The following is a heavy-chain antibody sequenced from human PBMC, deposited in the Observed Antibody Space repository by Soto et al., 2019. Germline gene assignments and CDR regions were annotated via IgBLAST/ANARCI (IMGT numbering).Heavy chain of an antibody. Sequence: PGGSLRLSCAASGFTFSSYAMNWVRQAPGKGLEWVSAIRGSGGSTYYADSVKGRFTISRDNSKNTLYLQMNSLRAEDTAVYYCAKTYAAIFSRSWFDPWGQGTLVTVSS. D-gene: IGHD2-2*01. CDR3: AKTYAAIFSRSWFDP. CDR1: GFTFSSYA. CDR2: IRGSGGST. J-gene: IGHJ5*02. V-gene: IGHV3-23*01.